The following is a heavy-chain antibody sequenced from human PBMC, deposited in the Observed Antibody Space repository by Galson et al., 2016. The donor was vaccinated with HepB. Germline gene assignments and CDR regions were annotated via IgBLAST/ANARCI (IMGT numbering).Heavy chain of an antibody. D-gene: IGHD4-23*01. V-gene: IGHV3-30*03. Sequence: SLRLSCAASGFTFTNYGMNWLRQAPGKGLEWVAYISNDGSKRYFADSVKGRFTISRDNSKNTLFLHMSSLRAEDTAVYYCATSDSGGDTFVDVWGQGTTVIVTS. CDR2: ISNDGSKR. CDR3: ATSDSGGDTFVDV. CDR1: GFTFTNYG. J-gene: IGHJ6*02.